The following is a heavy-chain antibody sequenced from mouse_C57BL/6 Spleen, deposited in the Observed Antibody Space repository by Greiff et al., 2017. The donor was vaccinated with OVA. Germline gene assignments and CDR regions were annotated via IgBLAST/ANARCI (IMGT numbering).Heavy chain of an antibody. CDR3: TDLDSNWVY. Sequence: EVKLVESGGGLVKPGGSLKLSCAASGFTFSDYGMHWVRQAPEKGLEWVAYISSGSSTIYYADTVKGRSTLSRDNARNTLFLQITRLRSEDAAMYYCTDLDSNWVYWGQGTTLTVSS. V-gene: IGHV5-17*01. CDR2: ISSGSSTI. D-gene: IGHD2-5*01. J-gene: IGHJ2*01. CDR1: GFTFSDYG.